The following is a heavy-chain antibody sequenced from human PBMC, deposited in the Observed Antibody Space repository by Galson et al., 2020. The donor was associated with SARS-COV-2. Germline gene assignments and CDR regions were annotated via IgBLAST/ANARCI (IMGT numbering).Heavy chain of an antibody. J-gene: IGHJ4*02. CDR3: ATSPTAGY. CDR1: GFTVSNNY. Sequence: GGSLRLSCAASGFTVSNNYMSWVRQAPGKGLEWVSVIYSVGTTYYADSVKGRFIISRDKNKNILYLQMNSLRAEDTAVYYCATSPTAGYWGQGTLVTVSS. CDR2: IYSVGTT. V-gene: IGHV3-53*01.